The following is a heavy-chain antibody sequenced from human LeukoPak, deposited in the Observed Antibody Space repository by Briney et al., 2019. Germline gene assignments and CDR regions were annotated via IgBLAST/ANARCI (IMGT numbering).Heavy chain of an antibody. D-gene: IGHD1-1*01. CDR2: IDSEGSST. J-gene: IGHJ4*02. V-gene: IGHV3-74*01. CDR1: GFTFSRYW. Sequence: GGSLSLSCAASGFTFSRYWMHWVRQAPGKGLVWVSRIDSEGSSTNYADSVKGRFTISRDNAKNTLYLQMNGLRAEDTAVYYCARISNWSADYWGQGTLVTVAS. CDR3: ARISNWSADY.